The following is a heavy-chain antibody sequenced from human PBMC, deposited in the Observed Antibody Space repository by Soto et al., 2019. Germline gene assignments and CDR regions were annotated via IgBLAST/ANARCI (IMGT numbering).Heavy chain of an antibody. CDR3: AKDQVEYCSAASCFGAFDY. CDR1: GLRLQNYA. CDR2: ISGSGATI. V-gene: IGHV3-23*01. Sequence: HPGESLRHSCCASGLRLQNYAKRWVRQAPGKGLEWVSVISGSGATIYYAGSVKGRFSISRDSLKNTVYLQMNSLRHEDTAVYYCAKDQVEYCSAASCFGAFDYWGQGT. J-gene: IGHJ4*02. D-gene: IGHD2-2*01.